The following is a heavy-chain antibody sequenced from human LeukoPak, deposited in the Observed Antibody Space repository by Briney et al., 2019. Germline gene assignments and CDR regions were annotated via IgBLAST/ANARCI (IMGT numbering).Heavy chain of an antibody. CDR2: ISAYNGNT. Sequence: ASVKVSCKVSGYTLTELSMHWVRQAPGQGLEWMGWISAYNGNTNCAQKLQGRVTMTTDTSTSTAYMELGSLRSDDTAVYYCARDLRAYDSSYSDYWGQGTLVTVSS. CDR1: GYTLTELS. J-gene: IGHJ4*02. D-gene: IGHD3-22*01. V-gene: IGHV1-18*01. CDR3: ARDLRAYDSSYSDY.